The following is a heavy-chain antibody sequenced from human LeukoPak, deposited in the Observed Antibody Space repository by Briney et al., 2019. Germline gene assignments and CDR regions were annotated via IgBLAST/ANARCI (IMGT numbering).Heavy chain of an antibody. J-gene: IGHJ3*02. V-gene: IGHV4-59*01. CDR1: DGSINSFY. D-gene: IGHD3-22*01. CDR3: ARGNYYDTSTYYRAFDI. Sequence: SETLSLTCTVSDGSINSFYWSWIRQPPGKGLEWIGYIYYSGSTNYNPSLKSRVTISVDTSKNQFSLRLSSVTAADTAVYYCARGNYYDTSTYYRAFDIWGQGTMVTVSS. CDR2: IYYSGST.